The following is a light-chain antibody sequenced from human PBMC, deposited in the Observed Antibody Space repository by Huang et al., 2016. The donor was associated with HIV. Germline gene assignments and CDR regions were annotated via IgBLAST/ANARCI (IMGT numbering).Light chain of an antibody. CDR3: QQYNVWPET. Sequence: EIIMTQSPATLSVSPGERAALSCRASQSINSNLAWYQQKPGQAPRLLIYGASARATSIPARFSGSGSGTDFTLTISSLQSEDVATYYCQQYNVWPETFGQGTKVGVK. V-gene: IGKV3-15*01. J-gene: IGKJ1*01. CDR2: GAS. CDR1: QSINSN.